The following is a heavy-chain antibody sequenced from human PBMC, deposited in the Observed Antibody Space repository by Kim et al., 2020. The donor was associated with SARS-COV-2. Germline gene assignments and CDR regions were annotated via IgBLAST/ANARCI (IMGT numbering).Heavy chain of an antibody. V-gene: IGHV3-21*01. CDR1: GFTFSSYS. Sequence: GGSLRLSCAASGFTFSSYSMNWVRQAPGKGLEWVSSISSSSSYIYYADSVKGRFTISRDNAKNSLYLQMNSLGAEDTAVYYCARGGGVDGSGGSCYSRGGSVLRAPYYYGMDVWGQGTTVTVSS. J-gene: IGHJ6*02. CDR3: ARGGGVDGSGGSCYSRGGSVLRAPYYYGMDV. CDR2: ISSSSSYI. D-gene: IGHD2-15*01.